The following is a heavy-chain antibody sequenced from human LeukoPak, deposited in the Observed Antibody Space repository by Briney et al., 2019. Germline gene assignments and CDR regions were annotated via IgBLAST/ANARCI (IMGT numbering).Heavy chain of an antibody. Sequence: GGSLRLSCAASGFTFSSYSMNWVRQAPGRGLEWVSSISSSSSYIYYADSVKGRFTISRDNAKNSLYLQMNSLRAEDTAVYYCARGDCSGGSCYGARDAFDIWGQGTTVTVSS. J-gene: IGHJ3*02. V-gene: IGHV3-21*01. CDR3: ARGDCSGGSCYGARDAFDI. CDR1: GFTFSSYS. D-gene: IGHD2-15*01. CDR2: ISSSSSYI.